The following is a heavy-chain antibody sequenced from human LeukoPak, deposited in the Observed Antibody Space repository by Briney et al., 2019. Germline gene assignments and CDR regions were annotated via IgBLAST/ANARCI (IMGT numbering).Heavy chain of an antibody. V-gene: IGHV3-7*03. CDR1: GFSFSSYW. CDR2: IRGDGNEK. J-gene: IGHJ4*02. D-gene: IGHD6-6*01. Sequence: GGSLRLSCAASGFSFSSYWMTWVRQAPGRGLEFVANIRGDGNEKYYMDSMKGRLTISRDNSKNTLYLQMNSLRAEDTAVYYCAKGRGIAARFRFFDYWGQGTLVTVSS. CDR3: AKGRGIAARFRFFDY.